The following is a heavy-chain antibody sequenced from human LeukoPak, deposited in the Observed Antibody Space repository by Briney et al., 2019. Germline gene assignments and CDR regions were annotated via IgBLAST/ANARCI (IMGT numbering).Heavy chain of an antibody. J-gene: IGHJ4*02. Sequence: GGSLRLSCAASGFTFSSHEMNWVRQAPGKGLEWVSYISSSGSAKYYADSVKGRFTISRDNAKNSLDLQMNSLRAEDTAVYYCARAAQSDSSGYYRPDYWGQGTLVTVSS. CDR2: ISSSGSAK. CDR1: GFTFSSHE. V-gene: IGHV3-48*03. D-gene: IGHD3-22*01. CDR3: ARAAQSDSSGYYRPDY.